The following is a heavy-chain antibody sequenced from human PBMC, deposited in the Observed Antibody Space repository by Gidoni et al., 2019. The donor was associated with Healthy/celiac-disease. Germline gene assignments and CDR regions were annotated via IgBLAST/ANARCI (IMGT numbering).Heavy chain of an antibody. Sequence: QVQLVESGGGLVKPGGSLRLSCAASGFTFSDYYMSWIRQAPGKGLEWVSYISSSSSYTNYADSVKGRFTISRDNAKNSLYLQMNSLRAEDTAVYYCARRSSGSYFLQRATYFDYWGQGTLVTVSS. CDR2: ISSSSSYT. J-gene: IGHJ4*02. D-gene: IGHD3-10*01. CDR3: ARRSSGSYFLQRATYFDY. V-gene: IGHV3-11*06. CDR1: GFTFSDYY.